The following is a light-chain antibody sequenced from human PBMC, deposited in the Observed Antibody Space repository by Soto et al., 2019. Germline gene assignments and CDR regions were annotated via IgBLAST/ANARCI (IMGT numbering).Light chain of an antibody. CDR3: AAWDDSLKGLV. J-gene: IGLJ2*01. Sequence: QSVLTQPPSASGTPGQRVTISCSGSRSNIGSNAVTWYQHLPGTAPKLLIYTNNQRPSGVPDRFSGSKSGTSASLAISALQSEDEADYYCAAWDDSLKGLVFGGGTQLTVL. CDR2: TNN. CDR1: RSNIGSNA. V-gene: IGLV1-44*01.